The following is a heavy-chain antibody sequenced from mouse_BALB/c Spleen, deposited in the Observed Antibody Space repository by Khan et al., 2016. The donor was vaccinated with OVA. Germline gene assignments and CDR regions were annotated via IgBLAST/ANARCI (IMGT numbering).Heavy chain of an antibody. D-gene: IGHD1-1*01. CDR1: GYSITSGYA. CDR2: ISYSGVT. V-gene: IGHV3-2*02. Sequence: EVQLQESGPGLVKPSQSLSLTCTVTGYSITSGYAWNWIRQFPGNKLEWMGYISYSGVTSYTPSLKSRISITRDTSKNQFFLQLNSVTTEDTATYHCARGNYYGYYFDYRGQGTTRTVSS. CDR3: ARGNYYGYYFDY. J-gene: IGHJ2*01.